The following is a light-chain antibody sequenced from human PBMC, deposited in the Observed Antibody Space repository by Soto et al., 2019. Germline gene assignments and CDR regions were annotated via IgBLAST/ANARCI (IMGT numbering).Light chain of an antibody. CDR2: SNN. V-gene: IGLV1-44*01. J-gene: IGLJ2*01. CDR3: AAWDSSLNAHLL. Sequence: QSVLTQPPSASGTPGQRVTISCSGSSSNIGSNPVNWYQQLPGTAPKLLIYSNNQRPSGVPDRFSGSNSGTSASLAISALQSEDEADYYCAAWDSSLNAHLLFGGGTKLTVL. CDR1: SSNIGSNP.